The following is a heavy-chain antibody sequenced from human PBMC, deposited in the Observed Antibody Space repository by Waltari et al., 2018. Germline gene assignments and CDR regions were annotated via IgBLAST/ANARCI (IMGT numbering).Heavy chain of an antibody. V-gene: IGHV3-33*06. Sequence: QVQLVESGGGVVQPGRSLRLSCAASGFTFSSYGMHWVRQAPGKGLEWVAVIWYDGSNKYYAESVKGRVTISRDNSKNTLYLQMNSLRAEDTAVYYCAKPDYGDYLYYFDYWGQGTLGTVSS. CDR3: AKPDYGDYLYYFDY. J-gene: IGHJ4*02. CDR1: GFTFSSYG. CDR2: IWYDGSNK. D-gene: IGHD4-17*01.